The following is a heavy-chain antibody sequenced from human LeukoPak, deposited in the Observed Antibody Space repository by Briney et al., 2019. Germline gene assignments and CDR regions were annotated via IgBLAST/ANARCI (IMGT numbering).Heavy chain of an antibody. Sequence: SETLSLTCAVYGGSFSGYYWSWIRQPPGKGLEWIGEINHSGSTNYNPSLKSRVTISVDTSKNQFSLKLSSVTAADTAVYYCARVVRGPWRYGGYYYTGWFDPWGQRTLVTVSS. CDR1: GGSFSGYY. J-gene: IGHJ5*02. D-gene: IGHD3-22*01. V-gene: IGHV4-34*01. CDR2: INHSGST. CDR3: ARVVRGPWRYGGYYYTGWFDP.